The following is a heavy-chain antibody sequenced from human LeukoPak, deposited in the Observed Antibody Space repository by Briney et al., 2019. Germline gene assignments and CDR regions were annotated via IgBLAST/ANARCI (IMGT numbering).Heavy chain of an antibody. D-gene: IGHD2-15*01. CDR1: GGSISSSSYY. J-gene: IGHJ4*02. Sequence: PSETLSLTCTVSGGSISSSSYYWGWIRQPPGKGLEWIGSIYYSGSTYHNPSLKSRVTISVDTSKNQFSLRLSSVTAADTAVYYCARVVASTSIDSWGQGTLVTVSS. CDR3: ARVVASTSIDS. CDR2: IYYSGST. V-gene: IGHV4-39*01.